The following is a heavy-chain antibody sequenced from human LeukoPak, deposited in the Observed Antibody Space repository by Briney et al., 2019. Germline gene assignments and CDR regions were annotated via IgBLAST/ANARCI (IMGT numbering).Heavy chain of an antibody. CDR3: ASSPRGPSAPVDY. Sequence: PSETLSLTCTVSGGSISSSSYYWGWIRQPPGKGLEWIGSIYYSGSTYYNPSLKSRVTMSVDTSKNQFSLKLSSVTAADTAVYYCASSPRGPSAPVDYWGQGTLVTVSS. CDR1: GGSISSSSYY. CDR2: IYYSGST. V-gene: IGHV4-39*07. J-gene: IGHJ4*02. D-gene: IGHD3-10*01.